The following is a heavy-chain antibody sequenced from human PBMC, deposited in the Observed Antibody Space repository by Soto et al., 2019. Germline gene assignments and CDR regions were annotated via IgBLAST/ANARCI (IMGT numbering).Heavy chain of an antibody. CDR3: ARTPNNGRAGVYGMDV. Sequence: QVLLVQSGAEVKKPGASVKVSCKASGYTFTDYYIHWVRQAPGQGLEWMGWIDGDSGDTKYAQNFQDWVIMTRDTSINTAYMELSTLTSDDTAVYNCARTPNNGRAGVYGMDVWGQGTTVIVSS. V-gene: IGHV1-2*04. CDR2: IDGDSGDT. CDR1: GYTFTDYY. D-gene: IGHD1-26*01. J-gene: IGHJ6*02.